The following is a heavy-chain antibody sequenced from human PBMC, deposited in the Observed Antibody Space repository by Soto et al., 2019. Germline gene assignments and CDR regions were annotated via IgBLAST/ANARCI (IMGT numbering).Heavy chain of an antibody. V-gene: IGHV3-48*02. CDR1: GFTFSSYS. J-gene: IGHJ6*02. CDR2: ISSSSSTI. D-gene: IGHD2-2*01. Sequence: GGSLRLSCAASGFTFSSYSMNWVRQAPGKGLEWVSYISSSSSTIYYADSVKGRFTISRDNAKNSLYLQMNSLRDEDTAVYYCARDVVVPAAIALYYGMDVWGQGTTVTVSS. CDR3: ARDVVVPAAIALYYGMDV.